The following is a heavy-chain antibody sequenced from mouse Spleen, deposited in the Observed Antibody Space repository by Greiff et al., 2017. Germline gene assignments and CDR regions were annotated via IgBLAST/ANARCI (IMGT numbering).Heavy chain of an antibody. CDR2: INPYNGGT. D-gene: IGHD2-3*01. J-gene: IGHJ3*01. Sequence: QLKQSGPVLVKPGASVKMSCKASGYTFTDYYMNWVKQSHGKSLEWIGVINPYNGGTSYNQKFKGKATLTVDKSSSTAYMELNSLTSEDSAVYYCARGGDGYYPPFAYWGQGTLVTVSA. CDR1: GYTFTDYY. CDR3: ARGGDGYYPPFAY. V-gene: IGHV1-19*01.